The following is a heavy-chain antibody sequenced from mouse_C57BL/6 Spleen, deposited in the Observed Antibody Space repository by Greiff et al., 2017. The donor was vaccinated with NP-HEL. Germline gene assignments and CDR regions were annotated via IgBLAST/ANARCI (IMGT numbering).Heavy chain of an antibody. CDR3: ASSYYSNYAFDY. CDR1: GFTFSSYT. J-gene: IGHJ2*01. Sequence: EVHLVESGGGLVKPGGSLKLSCAASGFTFSSYTMSWVRQTPEKRLEWVATISGGGGNTYYPDSVKGRFTISRDNAKNTLYLQMSSLRSEDTALYYCASSYYSNYAFDYWGQGTTLTVSS. V-gene: IGHV5-9*01. CDR2: ISGGGGNT. D-gene: IGHD2-5*01.